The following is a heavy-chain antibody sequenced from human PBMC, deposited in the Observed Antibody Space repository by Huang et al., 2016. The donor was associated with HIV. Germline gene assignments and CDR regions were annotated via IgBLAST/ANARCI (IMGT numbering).Heavy chain of an antibody. V-gene: IGHV1-24*01. CDR3: ATRMDRWESYVIAAVQFDG. D-gene: IGHD2-21*01. J-gene: IGHJ4*02. Sequence: QVQLVQSGTEVKRSGASVKVSCKVSGYNLTELSMQWVRQAPGKGLEWMGGFDPEDGETSYAQKFQGRITMTEDKCTDTAYMELSSLRSEETAVNYCATRMDRWESYVIAAVQFDGWGQGTLMTDSS. CDR2: FDPEDGET. CDR1: GYNLTELS.